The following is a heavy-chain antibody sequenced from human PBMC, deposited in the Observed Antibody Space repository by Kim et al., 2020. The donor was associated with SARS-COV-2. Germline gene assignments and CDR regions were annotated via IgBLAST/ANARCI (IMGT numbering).Heavy chain of an antibody. D-gene: IGHD4-17*01. CDR2: IYTAGSR. Sequence: GGSLRLSCAASGFPVKNFYMTWVRQAPGKGLEWVAVIYTAGSRYYADSVRGRFSISKDNYRNTLYLQMNSLRVEDTAVYFCARNDDHGGTSFRRIGMDV. CDR1: GFPVKNFY. J-gene: IGHJ6*01. V-gene: IGHV3-53*01. CDR3: ARNDDHGGTSFRRIGMDV.